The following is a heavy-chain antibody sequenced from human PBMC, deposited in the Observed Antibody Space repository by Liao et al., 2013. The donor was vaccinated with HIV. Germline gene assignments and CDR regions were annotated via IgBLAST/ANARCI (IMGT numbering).Heavy chain of an antibody. J-gene: IGHJ4*02. V-gene: IGHV4-30-4*08. CDR3: ARSVAANDYFDY. D-gene: IGHD2-15*01. CDR2: IYYSGIT. CDR1: GGSISSGDYY. Sequence: QVQLQESGPGLVKASQTLSLTCTVSGGSISSGDYYWSWIRQPPGKGLEWIGYIYYSGITYYNPSLKSRVTISVDTSKNQFSLKLSSVTAADTAVYFCARSVAANDYFDYWGQGTLVTVSS.